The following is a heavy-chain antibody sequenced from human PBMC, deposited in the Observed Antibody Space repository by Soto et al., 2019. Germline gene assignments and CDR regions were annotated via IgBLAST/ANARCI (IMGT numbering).Heavy chain of an antibody. CDR1: GYIFSTYG. D-gene: IGHD2-2*01. CDR3: ARAERHSTSWYAMDV. CDR2: ISGYNGNT. Sequence: QAQLVQSGAEVKKPGASVKVSCKASGYIFSTYGITWVRQAPGQGLEWMGWISGYNGNTDDGQKLQGRVSMTIETSTNTAYMELRSLRADDTAVYYCARAERHSTSWYAMDVWGQGTTVIVSS. V-gene: IGHV1-18*01. J-gene: IGHJ6*02.